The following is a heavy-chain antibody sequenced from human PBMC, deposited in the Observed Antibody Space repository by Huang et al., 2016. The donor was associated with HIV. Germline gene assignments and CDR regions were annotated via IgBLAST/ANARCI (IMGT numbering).Heavy chain of an antibody. Sequence: QVQLVQSGAEVKKPGASVKVSCKVFGYTLTELSIHWVRQAPGKGLEWMGGFAPENGETNNAQNFQGRVTMTEDTSTDTAYMELNSLRSEDTAVYYCATGFDTYYDIWGQGTMVIASS. D-gene: IGHD2-21*01. CDR1: GYTLTELS. CDR2: FAPENGET. V-gene: IGHV1-24*01. J-gene: IGHJ3*02. CDR3: ATGFDTYYDI.